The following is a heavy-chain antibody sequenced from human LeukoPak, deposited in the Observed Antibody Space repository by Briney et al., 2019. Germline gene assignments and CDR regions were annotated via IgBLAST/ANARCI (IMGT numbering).Heavy chain of an antibody. J-gene: IGHJ3*02. D-gene: IGHD6-25*01. CDR2: IYYSGST. V-gene: IGHV4-30-4*01. Sequence: SETLSLTCTVSGGSISSGDYYWSWIRQPPGKGLEWIGYIYYSGSTYYNPSLKSRVTISVDTSKNQFSLKLSSVTAADTAVYYCARTYSSDHDAFEIWGQGTMVTVSS. CDR1: GGSISSGDYY. CDR3: ARTYSSDHDAFEI.